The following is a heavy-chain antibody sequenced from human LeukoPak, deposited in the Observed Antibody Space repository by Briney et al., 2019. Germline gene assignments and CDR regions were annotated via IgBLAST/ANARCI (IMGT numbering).Heavy chain of an antibody. Sequence: GGSLRLSCAASGFTFSSYGMHWVRQAPGKGLEWVAFIRYDGSNKYYADSVKGRFTISRDNSKNTLYLQMNSLRAEDTAVYYCAKVSARFLEWLSLDYWGQGTLVTVSS. D-gene: IGHD3-3*01. CDR2: IRYDGSNK. CDR1: GFTFSSYG. CDR3: AKVSARFLEWLSLDY. J-gene: IGHJ4*02. V-gene: IGHV3-30*02.